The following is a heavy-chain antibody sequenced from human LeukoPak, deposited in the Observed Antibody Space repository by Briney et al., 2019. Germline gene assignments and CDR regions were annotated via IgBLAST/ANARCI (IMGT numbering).Heavy chain of an antibody. V-gene: IGHV3-23*01. Sequence: GGSLRLSCAASGFTFRSYGMSWVRQAPGKGLEWVSAISGSGDGTNYADSVKGRFIISRDNSKNTLYLQMNSLRAEDMAVYYCARFGESYGMDVWGQGTTVTVSS. CDR3: ARFGESYGMDV. J-gene: IGHJ6*02. CDR1: GFTFRSYG. D-gene: IGHD3-10*01. CDR2: ISGSGDGT.